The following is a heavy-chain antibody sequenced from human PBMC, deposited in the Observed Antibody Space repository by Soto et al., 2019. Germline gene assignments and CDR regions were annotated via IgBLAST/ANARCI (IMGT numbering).Heavy chain of an antibody. V-gene: IGHV3-33*01. CDR3: ERDRGWSRSHYFDS. Sequence: QVQSVESGGGVVQPGTSLRLSCAVSGFTFSNHGMHWVRQAPGKGLEWVAFISYAGLCLEYENSLKGRFTISRDNFKDTLFLQMNALRADVTPVYYCERDRGWSRSHYFDSWGQGTLVTVSS. CDR2: ISYAGLCL. CDR1: GFTFSNHG. D-gene: IGHD2-15*01. J-gene: IGHJ4*02.